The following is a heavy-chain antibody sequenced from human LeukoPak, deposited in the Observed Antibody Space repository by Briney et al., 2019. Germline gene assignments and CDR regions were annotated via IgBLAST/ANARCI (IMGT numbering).Heavy chain of an antibody. V-gene: IGHV4-34*01. CDR1: GGSFSGYY. CDR3: ARVQKLYYYDSSGYCPYNWFDP. CDR2: INHSGST. Sequence: SETLSLTCAVYGGSFSGYYWSWIRQPPGKGLEWIGEINHSGSTNYNPSLKSRVTISVDTSKNQFSLKLSSVTAADTAVYYCARVQKLYYYDSSGYCPYNWFDPWGQGTLSPSPQ. J-gene: IGHJ5*02. D-gene: IGHD3-22*01.